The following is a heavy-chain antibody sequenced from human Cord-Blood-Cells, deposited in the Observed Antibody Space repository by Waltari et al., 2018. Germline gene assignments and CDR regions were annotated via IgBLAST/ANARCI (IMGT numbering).Heavy chain of an antibody. J-gene: IGHJ4*02. CDR1: GYTFTSYD. CDR3: ARSPYDILTGYYRFFDY. CDR2: RNPNKGNT. Sequence: QVQLVQSGAEVKKPGASVKVSCKASGYTFTSYDINWVRQATGQGLEWMGWRNPNKGNTGYAQKFQGRVTITRNTSISTAYMELSSLRSEDTAVYYCARSPYDILTGYYRFFDYWGQGTLVTVSS. V-gene: IGHV1-8*03. D-gene: IGHD3-9*01.